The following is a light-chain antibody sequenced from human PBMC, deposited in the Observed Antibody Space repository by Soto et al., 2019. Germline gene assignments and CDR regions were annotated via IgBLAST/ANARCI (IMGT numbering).Light chain of an antibody. Sequence: DIQMTQSPSSLSASVGDRVTLTCRASQSISKYLNWYQVKSGKGPKLLIYGTSTLQSGVPSRFSGSGSGTHFTLTISNLQPEDFAVYYCQQGYSPLLTFGGVTRVEIK. CDR1: QSISKY. CDR3: QQGYSPLLT. J-gene: IGKJ4*01. CDR2: GTS. V-gene: IGKV1-39*01.